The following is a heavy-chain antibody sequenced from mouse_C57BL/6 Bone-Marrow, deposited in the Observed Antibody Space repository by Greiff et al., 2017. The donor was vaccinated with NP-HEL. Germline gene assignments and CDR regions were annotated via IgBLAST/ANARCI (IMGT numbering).Heavy chain of an antibody. Sequence: QVQLQQSGAELVKPGASVKMSCKASGYTFTSYWITWVKQRPGQGLEWIGDIYPGSGSTNYNEKFKSKATLTVDTSSSTAYMQLSSLTSEDSAVYYCARWANYYGSSYVNWYFDVWGTGTTVTVSS. CDR3: ARWANYYGSSYVNWYFDV. J-gene: IGHJ1*03. CDR2: IYPGSGST. CDR1: GYTFTSYW. D-gene: IGHD1-1*01. V-gene: IGHV1-55*01.